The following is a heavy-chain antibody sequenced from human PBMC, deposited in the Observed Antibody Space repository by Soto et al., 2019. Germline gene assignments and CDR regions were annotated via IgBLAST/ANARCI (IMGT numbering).Heavy chain of an antibody. D-gene: IGHD6-6*01. J-gene: IGHJ6*02. V-gene: IGHV3-33*01. CDR3: ARGLAARPFGMDV. Sequence: QVQLVESGGGVVQPGRSLRLSCXASXXXXXSYXMXXXXXAPXXXLEWVAVIWYDGSNKYYADSVKGRFTISRDNSKNTLYLQMNSLRAEDTAVYYCARGLAARPFGMDVWGQGTTVTVSS. CDR2: IWYDGSNK. CDR1: XXXXXSYX.